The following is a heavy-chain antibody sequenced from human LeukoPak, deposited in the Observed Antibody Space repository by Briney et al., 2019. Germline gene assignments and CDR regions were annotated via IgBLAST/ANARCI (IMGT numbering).Heavy chain of an antibody. Sequence: GGSLRLSCAASGFTFSSYSMNWVRQAPGKGLEWVSSISSSSSYIYYADSVKGRFTISRDNAKNSLYLQMNSLRAEDTAVYYCARDSDILASDAFDIWGQGTMVTVSS. D-gene: IGHD3-9*01. V-gene: IGHV3-21*01. J-gene: IGHJ3*02. CDR3: ARDSDILASDAFDI. CDR2: ISSSSSYI. CDR1: GFTFSSYS.